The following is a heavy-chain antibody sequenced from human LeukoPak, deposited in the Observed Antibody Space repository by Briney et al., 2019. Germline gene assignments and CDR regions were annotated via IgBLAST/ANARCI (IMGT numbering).Heavy chain of an antibody. V-gene: IGHV3-30*18. CDR1: GFTFSSYG. CDR3: AKDGDGSGLDYYMDV. D-gene: IGHD3-10*01. Sequence: GGSLRLSCAASGFTFSSYGMHWVRQAPGKGLEWVAVISYDGSNKYYADSVKGRFTISRDNSKNTLYLQMNSLRAEDTAVYYCAKDGDGSGLDYYMDVWGKGTTVTISS. CDR2: ISYDGSNK. J-gene: IGHJ6*03.